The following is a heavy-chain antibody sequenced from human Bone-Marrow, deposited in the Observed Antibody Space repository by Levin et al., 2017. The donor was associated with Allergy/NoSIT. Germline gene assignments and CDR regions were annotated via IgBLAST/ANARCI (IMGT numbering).Heavy chain of an antibody. D-gene: IGHD3-3*01. J-gene: IGHJ3*01. CDR2: IRSRSGEI. CDR3: VRDRFFAFDV. CDR1: GFSLTDYS. V-gene: IGHV3-21*05. Sequence: PGGSLRLSCAASGFSLTDYSVNWVRQAPGKGLEWVSYIRSRSGEIWEPDSFKGRFTISTDNAKNSLYLQMKSLRDEDTAVYYCVRDRFFAFDVWGQGTSVTVSS.